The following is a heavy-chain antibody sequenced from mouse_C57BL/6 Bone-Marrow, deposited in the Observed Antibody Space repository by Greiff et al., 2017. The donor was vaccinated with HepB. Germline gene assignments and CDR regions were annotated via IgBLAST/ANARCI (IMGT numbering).Heavy chain of an antibody. CDR3: ATTRLGLNAMYD. Sequence: EVMLVESGGGLVKPGGSLKLSCAASGFTFSSYSMYWVRQTPEKRLEWVATISDGGSYTYYPDNVKGRFTISRDNAKNNMYLQISHLKSEDTAMYYCATTRLGLNAMYDGCRGTSVTVSS. J-gene: IGHJ4*01. CDR2: ISDGGSYT. D-gene: IGHD4-1*01. V-gene: IGHV5-4*03. CDR1: GFTFSSYS.